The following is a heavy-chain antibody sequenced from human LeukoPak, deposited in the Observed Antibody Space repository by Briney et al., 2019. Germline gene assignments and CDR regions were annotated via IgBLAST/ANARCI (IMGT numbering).Heavy chain of an antibody. D-gene: IGHD3-10*02. CDR3: AELGITMIGGV. CDR2: IRSKAYGGTT. V-gene: IGHV3-49*04. CDR1: GFTFGDYA. Sequence: SGGSLRLSCTTSGFTFGDYAMSWVRQAPGKGLEWVGFIRSKAYGGTTEYAASVKGRFTISRDDSKNTLYLQMNSLKTEDTAVYYCAELGITMIGGVWGKGTTVTISS. J-gene: IGHJ6*04.